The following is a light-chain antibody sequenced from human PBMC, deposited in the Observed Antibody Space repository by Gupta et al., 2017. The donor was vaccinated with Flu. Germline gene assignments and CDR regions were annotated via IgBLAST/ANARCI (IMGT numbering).Light chain of an antibody. CDR2: AAA. V-gene: IGKV1-12*01. CDR1: QGIRSW. Sequence: SPVEYSVGDRGTSTCRASQGIRSWLVWYKQKPGKAPKLLIYAAASWQRGVPSRFCGSGYGKDLSLTISSRQQEDFASYYCHQTNSFPPFTFGQGTHLDIK. J-gene: IGKJ5*01. CDR3: HQTNSFPPFT.